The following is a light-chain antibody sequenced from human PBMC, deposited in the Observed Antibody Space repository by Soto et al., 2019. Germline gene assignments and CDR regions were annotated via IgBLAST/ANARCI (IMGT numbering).Light chain of an antibody. CDR2: KAS. J-gene: IGKJ1*01. CDR3: QHYNSYSEA. CDR1: QGISSY. Sequence: DIQLTQSPSSLSASVGDRVTITCRVSQGISSYLNWYRQKPGKAPKVLIYKASTLKSGVPSRFSGSGSGTEFTLTISSLQPDDFATYYCQHYNSYSEAFGQGTKVDIK. V-gene: IGKV1-5*03.